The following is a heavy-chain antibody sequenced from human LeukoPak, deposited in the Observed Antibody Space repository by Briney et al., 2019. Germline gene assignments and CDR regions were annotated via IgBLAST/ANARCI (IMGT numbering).Heavy chain of an antibody. D-gene: IGHD6-19*01. CDR1: GGSLSSSTYC. J-gene: IGHJ4*02. V-gene: IGHV4-39*07. Sequence: SETLSLTCTVSGGSLSSSTYCWGWLRQPPGKGLEWIGSVYHSGSTYYNPSLKSRVTISVDTSKNQFSLKLTSVTAADTAVYYCARDNQTSGWGPHYFNYWGQGTLVTVSS. CDR2: VYHSGST. CDR3: ARDNQTSGWGPHYFNY.